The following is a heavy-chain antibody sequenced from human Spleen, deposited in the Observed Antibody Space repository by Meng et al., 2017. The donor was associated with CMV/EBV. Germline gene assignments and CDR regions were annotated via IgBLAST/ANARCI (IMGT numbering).Heavy chain of an antibody. CDR1: GGTFTSYS. CDR2: IIPILDIA. D-gene: IGHD2-2*01. CDR3: ARVEYYCSTSGCYPDS. J-gene: IGHJ4*02. V-gene: IGHV1-69*04. Sequence: SGGTFTSYSFSWVRQAPGQGLEWMGRIIPILDIANYAQKFQDRVTITADKSTSSAYMELSSLRYEDTAVYYCARVEYYCSTSGCYPDSWGQGTLVTVSS.